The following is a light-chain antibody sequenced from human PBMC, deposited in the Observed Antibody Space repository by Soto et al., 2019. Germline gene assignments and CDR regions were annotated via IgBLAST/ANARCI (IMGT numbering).Light chain of an antibody. V-gene: IGKV3-20*01. CDR2: RTS. CDR1: QSVSSSY. Sequence: EIVLTQSPGTLSLSPGERATLSCRASQSVSSSYLAWYQQKPGQAPRLLIYRTSNRATGIPDRFSGSGSGTEFTLTISSLQSEDFGVYYCQQNKDWPGTFGQGTKVDIK. J-gene: IGKJ1*01. CDR3: QQNKDWPGT.